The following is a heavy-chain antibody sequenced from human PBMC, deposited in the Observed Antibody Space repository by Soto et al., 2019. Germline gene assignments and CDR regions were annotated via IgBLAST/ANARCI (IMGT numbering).Heavy chain of an antibody. CDR1: GASVSTPYW. D-gene: IGHD6-19*01. V-gene: IGHV4-4*02. J-gene: IGHJ3*01. CDR3: ASRTGWYRLDV. Sequence: QVYLQESGPGLVKPSGTLSLTCAVSGASVSTPYWWTWVRQPPGKDLEWIGDVYHTGGTNDSRSLMSRVTISLDKSKHPFSLDSISVTAADTAICYCASRTGWYRLDVWGQGTMVIVSS. CDR2: VYHTGGT.